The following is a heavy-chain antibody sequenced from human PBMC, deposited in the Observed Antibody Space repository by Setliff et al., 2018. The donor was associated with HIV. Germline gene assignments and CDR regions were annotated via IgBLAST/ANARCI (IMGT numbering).Heavy chain of an antibody. CDR1: SGSISDSRYY. CDR2: IYYSGSL. D-gene: IGHD5-12*01. J-gene: IGHJ2*01. V-gene: IGHV4-39*01. Sequence: SETLSLTCTVSSGSISDSRYYWGWIRQAPGKGLEWIGSIYYSGSLYYSPSLKSRLTASVDTSKNQFSLKLSSVTAADTAVYYCARPSAGGGYNYWYFDLWGRGTLVTVSS. CDR3: ARPSAGGGYNYWYFDL.